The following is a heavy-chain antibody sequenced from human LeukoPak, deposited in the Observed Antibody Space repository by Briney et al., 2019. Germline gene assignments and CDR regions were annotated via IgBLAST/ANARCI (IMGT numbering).Heavy chain of an antibody. CDR2: ISGSGGST. CDR1: GFTFSSYA. Sequence: GGSLRLSCAASGFTFSSYAMSWVRQASGKGLEWVSAISGSGGSTYYADSVKGRFTISRDNSKNTLYLQMNSLRAEDTAVYYCAKDTMVRGVIIPFDYWGQGTLVTVSS. D-gene: IGHD3-10*01. CDR3: AKDTMVRGVIIPFDY. J-gene: IGHJ4*02. V-gene: IGHV3-23*01.